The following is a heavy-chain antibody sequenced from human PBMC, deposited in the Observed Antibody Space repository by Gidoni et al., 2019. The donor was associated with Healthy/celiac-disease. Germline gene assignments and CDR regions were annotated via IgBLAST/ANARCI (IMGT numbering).Heavy chain of an antibody. V-gene: IGHV4-39*07. CDR1: GGSISSSSYY. D-gene: IGHD3-3*01. CDR3: ARDITTSNFDY. Sequence: QLQLQESGPGLVKPSETLSLTCTVSGGSISSSSYYWGWIRQPPGKGLEWVGVIYYSGSTYYNPSLKSRVPIPVDTSKNQFSLKLSSVTAADTAVYYCARDITTSNFDYWGQGTLVTVSS. CDR2: IYYSGST. J-gene: IGHJ4*02.